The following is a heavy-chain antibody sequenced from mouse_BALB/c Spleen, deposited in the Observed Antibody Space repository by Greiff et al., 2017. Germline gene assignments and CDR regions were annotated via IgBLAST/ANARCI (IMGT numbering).Heavy chain of an antibody. CDR1: GFNIKDTY. CDR2: IDPANGNT. CDR3: AHGYYDAMDY. V-gene: IGHV14-3*02. J-gene: IGHJ4*01. D-gene: IGHD2-2*01. Sequence: EVQLQQSGAELVKPGASVKLSCTASGFNIKDTYMHWVKQRPEQGLEWIGRIDPANGNTKYDPKFQGKATITADTSSNTAYLQLSSLTSEDTAVYYCAHGYYDAMDYWGQGTSVTVSS.